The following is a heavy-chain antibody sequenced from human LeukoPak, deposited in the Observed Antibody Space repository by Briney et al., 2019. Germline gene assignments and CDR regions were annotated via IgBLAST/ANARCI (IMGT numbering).Heavy chain of an antibody. V-gene: IGHV1-2*06. CDR2: INPNSGGT. CDR1: GYTFTAYC. J-gene: IGHJ3*02. D-gene: IGHD3-22*01. CDR3: ARKYYCDGSGYYYDDAFDI. Sequence: ASVKVSCKASGYTFTAYCMHWVRQAPGQGLEWMGRINPNSGGTNYALNFQGRVTMTRDTSISTAYMELSRLRSDDTAVYYCARKYYCDGSGYYYDDAFDIWGQGTMVTVSS.